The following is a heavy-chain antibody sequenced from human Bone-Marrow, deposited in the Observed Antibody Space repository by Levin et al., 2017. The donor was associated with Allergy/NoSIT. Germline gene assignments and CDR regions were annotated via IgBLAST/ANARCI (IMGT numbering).Heavy chain of an antibody. D-gene: IGHD3-22*01. CDR3: GKDVSHYDTSGYIDY. CDR2: ISWNGAII. Sequence: GGSLRLSCAASGFNFGDHAMHWVRQGPGKGLQWVSGISWNGAIIGYADSLKGRFTISRDNAKNSLYLEIYSLIPEDTAFYYCGKDVSHYDTSGYIDYWGQGTLVTVSS. V-gene: IGHV3-9*01. J-gene: IGHJ4*02. CDR1: GFNFGDHA.